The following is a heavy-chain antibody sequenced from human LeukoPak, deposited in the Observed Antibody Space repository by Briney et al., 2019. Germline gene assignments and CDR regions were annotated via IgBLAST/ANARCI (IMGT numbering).Heavy chain of an antibody. J-gene: IGHJ4*02. V-gene: IGHV3-7*01. Sequence: GRSLRLSCAASGFTFGNNWMSWVRQAPGKGLEWVANINQDGSEKYYVDSVKGRFTISRDNAKSALYLQMNSLRAEDTAVYSCAAVGGTTRSVRYWGQGTLVTVSS. D-gene: IGHD1-26*01. CDR3: AAVGGTTRSVRY. CDR2: INQDGSEK. CDR1: GFTFGNNW.